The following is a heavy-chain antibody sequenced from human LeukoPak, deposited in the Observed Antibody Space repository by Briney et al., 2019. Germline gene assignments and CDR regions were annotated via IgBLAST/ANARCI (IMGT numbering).Heavy chain of an antibody. D-gene: IGHD3-22*01. V-gene: IGHV1-24*01. J-gene: IGHJ4*02. CDR2: FDPEDGET. CDR1: GYTLTELS. CDR3: AGRRYYDSSGYRAGNFDY. Sequence: GASVTVSCKVSGYTLTELSMHWVRQAPGKGLEWMGGFDPEDGETIYAQKFQGRVTITEDTSTDTAYMELGSLRSEDTAVYYCAGRRYYDSSGYRAGNFDYWGQGTLVTVSS.